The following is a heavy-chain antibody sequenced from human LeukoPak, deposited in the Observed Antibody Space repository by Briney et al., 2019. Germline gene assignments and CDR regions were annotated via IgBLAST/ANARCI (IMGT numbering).Heavy chain of an antibody. CDR1: GGSISSYY. J-gene: IGHJ4*02. V-gene: IGHV4-59*01. D-gene: IGHD2-21*02. CDR2: IYNSGNT. Sequence: SETLSLTCTVSGGSISSYYWSWIRQPPGKRLEWIGYIYNSGNTNYNPSLKSRGTISVDTSKNQFSLKLSSVTAADTAVYYCARSHCGGDCYYGGYFDYWGQGTLVTVSS. CDR3: ARSHCGGDCYYGGYFDY.